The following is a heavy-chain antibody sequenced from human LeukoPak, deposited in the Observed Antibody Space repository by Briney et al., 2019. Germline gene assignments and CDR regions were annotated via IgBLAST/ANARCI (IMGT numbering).Heavy chain of an antibody. CDR2: INHSGST. V-gene: IGHV4-34*01. CDR3: ARDRRRYCSSASCYTAFDY. CDR1: GGSFSGYY. J-gene: IGHJ4*02. D-gene: IGHD2-2*02. Sequence: PSETLSLTCAVYGGSFSGYYWSWIRQPPGKGLEWIGEINHSGSTNYNPSLKSRVTISVDTSKNQFSLKLSSVTAADTAVYYCARDRRRYCSSASCYTAFDYWGQVTLVTVSS.